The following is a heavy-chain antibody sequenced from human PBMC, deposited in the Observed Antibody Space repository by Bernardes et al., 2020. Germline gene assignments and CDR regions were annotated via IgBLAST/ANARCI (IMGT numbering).Heavy chain of an antibody. V-gene: IGHV1-18*01. CDR1: GNTLIRYG. CDR2: ISGYNGNR. J-gene: IGHJ6*02. CDR3: ARDRVEGVPLGGMAV. Sequence: ASVKVSCKASGNTLIRYGISWVRQAPGQGLEWMGWISGYNGNRENAQKFQGRVTLTTDTSTSTAYLELSGLRSEDTAVYYCARDRVEGVPLGGMAVWGQGNTVTVSS. D-gene: IGHD2-8*01.